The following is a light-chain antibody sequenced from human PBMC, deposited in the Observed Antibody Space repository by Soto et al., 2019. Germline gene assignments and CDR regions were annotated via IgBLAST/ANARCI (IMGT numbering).Light chain of an antibody. CDR2: STS. CDR1: QGIGND. CDR3: QQYNSYSL. V-gene: IGKV1-17*01. J-gene: IGKJ1*01. Sequence: DIQMTQSPSSLSASVVDGATITCRASQGIGNDLGWYQQKPGKAPKRLIYSTSSLQSGVPSRFSGSGSGTEFTLTISSLKTEDFATYYCQQYNSYSLFGQGTKVDIK.